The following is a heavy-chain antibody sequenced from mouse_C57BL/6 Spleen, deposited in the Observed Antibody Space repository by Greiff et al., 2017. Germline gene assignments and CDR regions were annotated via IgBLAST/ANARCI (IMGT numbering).Heavy chain of an antibody. V-gene: IGHV2-6-1*01. J-gene: IGHJ4*01. CDR1: GFSLTSYG. Sequence: VQVVESGPGLVAPSQSLSITCTVSGFSLTSYGVHWVRQPPGKGLEWLVVIWSDGSTTYNSALKSRLSISKDNSKSQVFLKMNSLQTDDTAMYYCARHPYYSSYYAMDYWGQGTSVTVSS. D-gene: IGHD2-12*01. CDR2: IWSDGST. CDR3: ARHPYYSSYYAMDY.